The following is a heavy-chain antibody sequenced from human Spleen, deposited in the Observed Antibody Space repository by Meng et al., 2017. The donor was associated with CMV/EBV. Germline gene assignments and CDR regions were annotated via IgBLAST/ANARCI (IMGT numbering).Heavy chain of an antibody. CDR3: AKEMGFYSGASCFPPDY. V-gene: IGHV3-43*01. CDR2: ITWDGGRT. D-gene: IGHD2-15*01. J-gene: IGHJ4*02. Sequence: GGSLRLSCATSGFTFDDYTLHWVRQAPGKGLEWVSLITWDGGRTDYGDSVRGRFTVSRDNSKASLFLHMKSLRTEDTAFYYCAKEMGFYSGASCFPPDYWGQGTLVTVSS. CDR1: GFTFDDYT.